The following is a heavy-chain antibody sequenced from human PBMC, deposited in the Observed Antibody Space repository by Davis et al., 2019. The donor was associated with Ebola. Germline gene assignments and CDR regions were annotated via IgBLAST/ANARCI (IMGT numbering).Heavy chain of an antibody. CDR1: GFTFSSYS. CDR2: ISGDSRTI. Sequence: PGGSLRLSCAASGFTFSSYSMNWVRQAPGKGLEWVSYISGDSRTIYYADSVKGRFAISRDYAKNSLYLQMNSLRVEDTAVYYCAKDRGYYFDSSGYYSVGFDSWGQGTPVTVSS. D-gene: IGHD3-22*01. J-gene: IGHJ4*02. CDR3: AKDRGYYFDSSGYYSVGFDS. V-gene: IGHV3-48*04.